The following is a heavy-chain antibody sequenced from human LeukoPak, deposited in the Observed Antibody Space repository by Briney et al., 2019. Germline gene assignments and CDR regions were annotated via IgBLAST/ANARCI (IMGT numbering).Heavy chain of an antibody. D-gene: IGHD2-2*01. CDR2: INHSGSI. CDR1: GGSFSGYY. J-gene: IGHJ4*02. Sequence: SETLSLTCAVYGGSFSGYYWSWIRQPPGKGLEWIGEINHSGSINYNPSLKSRVTISVDTSKNQFSLKLSSVTAADTAVYYCARRARGYCSSTSCYPFDYWGQGTLVTVSS. CDR3: ARRARGYCSSTSCYPFDY. V-gene: IGHV4-34*01.